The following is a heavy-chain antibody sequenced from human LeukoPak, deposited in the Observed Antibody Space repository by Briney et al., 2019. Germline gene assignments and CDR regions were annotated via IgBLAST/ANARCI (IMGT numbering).Heavy chain of an antibody. D-gene: IGHD2-15*01. CDR3: AREGGRDY. Sequence: SETLSLTCTVSGYSISSGYYWGWIRQPPGKGLEWIGSIYHSGRTYYNPSLKSRVTISVDTSKNQFSLKLSSVTAADTAVYYCAREGGRDYWGQGTLVTVSS. V-gene: IGHV4-38-2*02. CDR1: GYSISSGYY. J-gene: IGHJ4*02. CDR2: IYHSGRT.